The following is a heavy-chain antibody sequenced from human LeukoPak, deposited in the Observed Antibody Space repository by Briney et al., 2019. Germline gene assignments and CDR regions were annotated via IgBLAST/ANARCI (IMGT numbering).Heavy chain of an antibody. J-gene: IGHJ6*03. CDR3: ARLGGKVVPAAGDLYYYYYYMDV. Sequence: PGGSLRLSCAASGFTFSSYSMNWVRQAPGKGLEWVSSISSSSSYIYYADSVKGRFTISRDNTKNSLYLQMNSLRAEDTAVYYCARLGGKVVPAAGDLYYYYYYMDVWGKGTTVTISS. CDR2: ISSSSSYI. D-gene: IGHD2-2*01. CDR1: GFTFSSYS. V-gene: IGHV3-21*01.